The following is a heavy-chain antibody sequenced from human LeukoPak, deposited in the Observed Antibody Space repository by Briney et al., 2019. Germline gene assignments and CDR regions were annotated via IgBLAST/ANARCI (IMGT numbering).Heavy chain of an antibody. D-gene: IGHD3-3*01. Sequence: SETLSLTCTVSGGSISSSGYYWGWIRQPPGKGLEWIASIYYSGSTYYNPSLKSRVTISVDTSKNQFSLKLSSVTAADTAVYYCARGDYDFWILSRRWNWFDPWGQGTLVTVSS. V-gene: IGHV4-39*07. CDR2: IYYSGST. CDR3: ARGDYDFWILSRRWNWFDP. CDR1: GGSISSSGYY. J-gene: IGHJ5*02.